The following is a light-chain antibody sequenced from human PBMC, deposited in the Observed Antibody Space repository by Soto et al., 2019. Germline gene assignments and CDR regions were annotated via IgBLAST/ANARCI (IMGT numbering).Light chain of an antibody. V-gene: IGKV3-20*01. J-gene: IGKJ4*02. CDR2: GGS. CDR3: QQYGSSPLT. CDR1: HSVTSNY. Sequence: SHSVTSNYLARYHHKXVQAPRLLTYGGSXRANGIPDRFSGSGSGSDFTLTISRLETEDFAVYYCQQYGSSPLTYGRGTKVDIK.